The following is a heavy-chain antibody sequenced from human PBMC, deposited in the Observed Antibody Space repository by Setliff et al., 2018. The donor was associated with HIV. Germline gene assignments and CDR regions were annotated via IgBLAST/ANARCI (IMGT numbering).Heavy chain of an antibody. V-gene: IGHV1-2*02. Sequence: ASVKVSCKASGYSFTDYPLHWVRQVPGHGLEWMGWINPNSGGTNYAQRFQGRVTMTRDTSISTAYMELSRLRSDDTAVYFCARGIQWSSAWYGYWGQGTPVTVSS. CDR1: GYSFTDYP. CDR3: ARGIQWSSAWYGY. D-gene: IGHD6-19*01. CDR2: INPNSGGT. J-gene: IGHJ4*02.